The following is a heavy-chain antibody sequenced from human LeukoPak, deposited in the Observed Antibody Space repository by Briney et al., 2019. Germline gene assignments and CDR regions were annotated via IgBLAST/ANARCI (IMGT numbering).Heavy chain of an antibody. CDR3: ARGSGSYLGWFDP. CDR2: IYTSGST. D-gene: IGHD3-10*01. J-gene: IGHJ5*02. Sequence: PSETLSLTCTVSGGSISSGSYYWSWIRQPAGKGLEWIGRIYTSGSTNYNPSLKSRVTISVDTSKNQFSLKLSSVTAADTAVYYCARGSGSYLGWFDPWGQGTLVTVSS. CDR1: GGSISSGSYY. V-gene: IGHV4-61*02.